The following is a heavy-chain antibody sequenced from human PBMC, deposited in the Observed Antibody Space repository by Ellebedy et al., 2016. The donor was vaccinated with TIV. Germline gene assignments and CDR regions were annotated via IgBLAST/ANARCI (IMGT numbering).Heavy chain of an antibody. CDR3: TRDRYYDSSGSRAFDI. J-gene: IGHJ3*02. CDR2: INEDGSDK. D-gene: IGHD3-22*01. CDR1: GFTFSSYW. Sequence: GGSLRLSCAASGFTFSSYWMSWVRQAPGKGLEWLANINEDGSDKNYVDSVKGRFTISRDNADNSLYLQINSLRVEDTAMYYCTRDRYYDSSGSRAFDIWGQGTMVTVSS. V-gene: IGHV3-7*01.